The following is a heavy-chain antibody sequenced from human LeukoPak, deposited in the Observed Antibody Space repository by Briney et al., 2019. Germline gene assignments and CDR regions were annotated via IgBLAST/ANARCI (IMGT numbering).Heavy chain of an antibody. D-gene: IGHD3-10*01. CDR3: AKPDVELLWFGELLGIDY. Sequence: PGGSLRLSCAASGFTFSSYGMHWVRQAPGKGLEWVAFMRYDGSNKYYADSVKGRFTISRDNSKNTLYLQMNSLRAEDTAVYYCAKPDVELLWFGELLGIDYWGQGTLVTVSS. V-gene: IGHV3-30*02. CDR1: GFTFSSYG. J-gene: IGHJ4*02. CDR2: MRYDGSNK.